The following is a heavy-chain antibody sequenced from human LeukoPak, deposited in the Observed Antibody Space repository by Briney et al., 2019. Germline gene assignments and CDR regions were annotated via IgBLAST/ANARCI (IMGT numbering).Heavy chain of an antibody. V-gene: IGHV3-7*01. J-gene: IGHJ6*03. CDR3: ARNYDFWSGPYYMDV. Sequence: GGSLRLSCAASGFTFDDYGMSWVRQAPGKGLEWVASIKQDGSEKYYVQSVEGRFSISRDNSKNTLYLQMNSLRAEDTAVYYCARNYDFWSGPYYMDVWGKGTTVTVSS. CDR1: GFTFDDYG. CDR2: IKQDGSEK. D-gene: IGHD3-3*01.